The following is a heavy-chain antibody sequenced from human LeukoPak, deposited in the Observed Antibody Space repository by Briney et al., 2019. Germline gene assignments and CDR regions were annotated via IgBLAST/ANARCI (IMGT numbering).Heavy chain of an antibody. D-gene: IGHD3-10*01. J-gene: IGHJ4*02. CDR1: GGSISRYY. CDR2: IYYSGST. CDR3: ARTYGSVSYYNY. V-gene: IGHV4-59*01. Sequence: SETLSLTCTVSGGSISRYYWSWIRQPPGKGLEWIGYIYYSGSTNYNPSLKSRVTISVDTSKNHFSLKLGSVTAADTAVYYRARTYGSVSYYNYWGQGTLVTVSS.